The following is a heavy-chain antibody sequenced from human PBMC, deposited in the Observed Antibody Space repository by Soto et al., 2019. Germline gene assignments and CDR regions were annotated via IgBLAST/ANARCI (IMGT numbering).Heavy chain of an antibody. CDR2: IYYAGTT. V-gene: IGHV4-59*08. CDR3: TRLGGYYQALDS. CDR1: GGSLSGYY. J-gene: IGHJ4*02. Sequence: SETLSLTCSVSGGSLSGYYWTWTRQPPGKGLEWIGYIYYAGTTTYNPSLKNRVTISLDTPKNQFSLKMDSVTAADTAVYYCTRLGGYYQALDSWGQGILVTVSS. D-gene: IGHD3-22*01.